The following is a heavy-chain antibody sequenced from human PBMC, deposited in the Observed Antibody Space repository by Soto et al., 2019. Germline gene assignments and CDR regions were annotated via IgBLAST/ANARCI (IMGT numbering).Heavy chain of an antibody. CDR3: ARDGISGIAVAGTLDY. CDR1: GFTFSSYA. D-gene: IGHD6-19*01. CDR2: ISYDGSNK. Sequence: QVQLVESGGGVVQPGRSLRLSCAASGFTFSSYAMHWVRQAPGKGLEWVAVISYDGSNKYYADSVKGRFTISRDNSKNTLYLQMNSLRAEDTAVYYCARDGISGIAVAGTLDYWGQGTLVTVSS. V-gene: IGHV3-30-3*01. J-gene: IGHJ4*02.